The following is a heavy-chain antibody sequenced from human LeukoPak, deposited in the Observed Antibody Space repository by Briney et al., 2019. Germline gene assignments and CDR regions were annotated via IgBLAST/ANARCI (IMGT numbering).Heavy chain of an antibody. CDR1: GDSLSSGYYY. Sequence: SQTLSLTCTVSGDSLSSGYYYWSWIRQPPGKGLEWIGYIYYNGDTYYNPSLKSRVTISIDRSENQFSLKLNSVTAADTAVYYCARAPGAFCDYWGQGTLVTVSS. D-gene: IGHD3-3*01. CDR3: ARAPGAFCDY. J-gene: IGHJ4*02. CDR2: IYYNGDT. V-gene: IGHV4-30-2*01.